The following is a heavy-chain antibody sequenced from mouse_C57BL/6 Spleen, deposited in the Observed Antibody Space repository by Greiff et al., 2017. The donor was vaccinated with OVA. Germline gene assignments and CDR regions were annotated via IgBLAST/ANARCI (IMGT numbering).Heavy chain of an antibody. J-gene: IGHJ4*01. D-gene: IGHD2-5*01. CDR1: GFTFSDYY. CDR2: INYDGSST. V-gene: IGHV5-16*01. Sequence: EVQRVESEGGLVQPGSSMKLSCTASGFTFSDYYMAWVRQVPEKGLELVANINYDGSSTYYLDSLKSRFIISRDNAKNILYLQMSSLKSEDTATYYCARDLDSNYAMDYWGQVTSVTVSS. CDR3: ARDLDSNYAMDY.